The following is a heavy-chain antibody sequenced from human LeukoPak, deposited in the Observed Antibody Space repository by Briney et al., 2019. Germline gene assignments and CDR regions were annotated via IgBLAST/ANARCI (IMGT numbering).Heavy chain of an antibody. D-gene: IGHD2-2*01. J-gene: IGHJ5*02. Sequence: GASVKVSCKASGYTFTSYDINWVRQATGQGLEWMGWMNPNSGNTGYAQKFQGGVTMTRNTSISTAYMELSSLRSEDTAVYYCAGVVPAAITNWFDPWGQGTLVTVSS. CDR3: AGVVPAAITNWFDP. V-gene: IGHV1-8*01. CDR1: GYTFTSYD. CDR2: MNPNSGNT.